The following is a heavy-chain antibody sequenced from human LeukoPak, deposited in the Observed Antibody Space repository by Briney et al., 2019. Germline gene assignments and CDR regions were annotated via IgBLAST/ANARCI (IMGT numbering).Heavy chain of an antibody. J-gene: IGHJ4*02. CDR2: INPNSGDT. V-gene: IGHV1-2*02. CDR1: GYTFTDYY. CDR3: ARYYSTYYYFDY. D-gene: IGHD2-21*01. Sequence: ASVKVSCKASGYTFTDYYVHWVRQAPGQGLEWMGWINPNSGDTNFAQKFKGRVTMTRDTSISAAYMELSRLRSDDTAVYYCARYYSTYYYFDYWGQGTLVTVSS.